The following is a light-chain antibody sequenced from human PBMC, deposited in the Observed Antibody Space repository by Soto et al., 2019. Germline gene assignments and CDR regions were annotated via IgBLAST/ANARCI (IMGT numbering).Light chain of an antibody. Sequence: QSALTQPASVSGSPGQSITISCTGTSSDVGGYDYVSWYQQHPGKAPKLMIYEVTNRPSGVSNRFSGSRSGNTASLTISGLLAEDEADYYCSSYTNRTSLSFVFGAGTKLTVL. J-gene: IGLJ1*01. V-gene: IGLV2-14*01. CDR1: SSDVGGYDY. CDR3: SSYTNRTSLSFV. CDR2: EVT.